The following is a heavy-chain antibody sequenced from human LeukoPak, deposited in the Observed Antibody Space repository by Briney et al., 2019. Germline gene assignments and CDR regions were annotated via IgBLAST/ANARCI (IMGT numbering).Heavy chain of an antibody. J-gene: IGHJ4*02. CDR3: ARGGPAAGRFDY. D-gene: IGHD6-13*01. Sequence: GGSLRLSCAASGFTFNYYAMSWVRQAPGKGLEWVSVIYSGGDTYYADSVKGRFTIARDNSKNTLYLQMNSLRAEDTAVYYCARGGPAAGRFDYWGQGTLVTVSS. CDR1: GFTFNYYA. CDR2: IYSGGDT. V-gene: IGHV3-66*01.